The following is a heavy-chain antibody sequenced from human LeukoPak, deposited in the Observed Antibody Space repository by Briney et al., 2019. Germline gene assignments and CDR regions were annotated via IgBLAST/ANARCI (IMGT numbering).Heavy chain of an antibody. D-gene: IGHD3-22*01. J-gene: IGHJ4*01. CDR2: ISSSGSSI. CDR3: ARYLIDTSGYRYFDH. CDR1: GFTFNSYE. Sequence: AGSLRLSCAASGFTFNSYEMNWVRQAPGKGLERVSYISSSGSSIYYADSVKGRFTISRDNAKNSLYLQMNSLRAEDTAVYYCARYLIDTSGYRYFDHWGHGTLVTVSS. V-gene: IGHV3-48*03.